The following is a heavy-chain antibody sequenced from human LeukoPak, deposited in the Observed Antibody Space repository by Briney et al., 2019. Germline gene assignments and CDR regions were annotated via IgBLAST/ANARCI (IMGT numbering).Heavy chain of an antibody. D-gene: IGHD6-13*01. CDR2: INPNSGGT. Sequence: ASVKVSCKAPGYTFTGYYMHWVRQAPGQGLEWMGWINPNSGGTNYAQKFQGRVTMTRDTSISTAYMELSRLRSDDTAVYYCAGYSSSSRAFDIWGQGTMVTVSS. CDR3: AGYSSSSRAFDI. V-gene: IGHV1-2*02. J-gene: IGHJ3*02. CDR1: GYTFTGYY.